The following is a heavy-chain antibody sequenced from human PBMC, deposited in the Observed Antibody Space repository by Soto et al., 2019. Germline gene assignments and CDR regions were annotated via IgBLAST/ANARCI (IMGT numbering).Heavy chain of an antibody. CDR2: IIPLLGMS. CDR1: GGPFNHYT. V-gene: IGHV1-69*02. CDR3: ARAPTVTTQWFDP. Sequence: QVQLVQSGTEVKKPGSSVNVSCQASGGPFNHYTIHWVRQAPGQGLEWMGRIIPLLGMSNYAQRFQGRVTFTADKSTTTVYMELRSLRSDDAAVYFCARAPTVTTQWFDPCGQGTLVTVSS. J-gene: IGHJ5*02. D-gene: IGHD4-17*01.